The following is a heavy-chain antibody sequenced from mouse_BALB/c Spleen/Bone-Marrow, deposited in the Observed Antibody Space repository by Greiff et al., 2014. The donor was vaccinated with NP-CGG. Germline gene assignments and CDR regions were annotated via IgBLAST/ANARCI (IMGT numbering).Heavy chain of an antibody. V-gene: IGHV1-9*01. J-gene: IGHJ2*01. CDR2: ILPGTGST. CDR3: TRSLRRYFDY. D-gene: IGHD1-2*01. CDR1: GYTFSHYW. Sequence: QVQLKESGAELMKPGASVKISCKATGYTFSHYWIGWVKQRPGHGLEWIGEILPGTGSTKYNEKFKGKATITADTSSSTAYMQLSSLTSEDSAVYYCTRSLRRYFDYWGQGTTLTVSS.